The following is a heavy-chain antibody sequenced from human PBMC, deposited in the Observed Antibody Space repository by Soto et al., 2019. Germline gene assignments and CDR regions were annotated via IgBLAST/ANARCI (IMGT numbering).Heavy chain of an antibody. V-gene: IGHV3-21*01. CDR2: ISSSSSYI. J-gene: IGHJ5*02. CDR3: ARAPHHSSSWTWFDP. D-gene: IGHD6-13*01. CDR1: GFTFSSYS. Sequence: EVQLVESGGGLVKPGGSLRLSCAASGFTFSSYSMNWVRQAPGKGLEWVSSISSSSSYIYYADSVKGRFTISRDNAKNSLYLQMNSLRAEDTAVYYCARAPHHSSSWTWFDPWGQGTLVTVSS.